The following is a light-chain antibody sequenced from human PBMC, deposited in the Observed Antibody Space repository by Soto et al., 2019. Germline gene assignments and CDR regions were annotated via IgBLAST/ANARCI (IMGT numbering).Light chain of an antibody. V-gene: IGKV3-15*01. Sequence: IGMSQSPATLSVSPGERATLSCRASQSVSSNLAWSQQKPGQAPRLLIYGASTRATGIPARFSGSGSGTEFTLTISSLQSEDFALYYCQQYNNWPPTFGGGTKVDIK. CDR3: QQYNNWPPT. CDR1: QSVSSN. CDR2: GAS. J-gene: IGKJ4*01.